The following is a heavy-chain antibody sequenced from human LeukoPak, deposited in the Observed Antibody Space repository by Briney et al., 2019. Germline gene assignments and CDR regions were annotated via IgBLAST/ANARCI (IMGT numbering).Heavy chain of an antibody. V-gene: IGHV3-23*01. CDR1: GFTLSSYA. Sequence: GGSLRLSCAASGFTLSSYAMSWVRQAPGKGLEWVSSISASGGSTNHADSVKGRFTISRDNSKNTVYLQMNSLRAEDTAVYYCAKVMKGSERLTMVRGVIIKTAGLYYMDVWGKGTTVTVSS. J-gene: IGHJ6*03. CDR3: AKVMKGSERLTMVRGVIIKTAGLYYMDV. CDR2: ISASGGST. D-gene: IGHD3-10*01.